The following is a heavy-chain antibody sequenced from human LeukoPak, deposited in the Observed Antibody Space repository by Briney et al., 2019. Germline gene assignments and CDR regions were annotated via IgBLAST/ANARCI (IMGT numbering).Heavy chain of an antibody. CDR1: GYTFTSYG. D-gene: IGHD5-12*01. Sequence: ASVKVSCKASGYTFTSYGISWVRQAPGQGLEWMGGISAYNGNTNYAQKLQGRVTMTTDTSTSTAYMELRSLRSDDTAVYYCARDLRGYSGYDSNPTFDYWGQGTLVTVSS. CDR3: ARDLRGYSGYDSNPTFDY. J-gene: IGHJ4*02. V-gene: IGHV1-18*01. CDR2: ISAYNGNT.